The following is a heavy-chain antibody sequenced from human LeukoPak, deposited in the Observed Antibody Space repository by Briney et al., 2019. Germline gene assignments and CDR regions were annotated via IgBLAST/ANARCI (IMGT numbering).Heavy chain of an antibody. CDR2: IYYSGST. V-gene: IGHV4-31*03. Sequence: PSQTLSLTCTVSGGSISSGGYYWSWIRRHPGKGLEWIGYIYYSGSTYYNPSLKSRVTISVDTSKNQFSLKLSSVTAADTAVYYCARDPGDRGYYYYGMDVWGQGTTVTVSS. D-gene: IGHD2-21*02. CDR1: GGSISSGGYY. CDR3: ARDPGDRGYYYYGMDV. J-gene: IGHJ6*02.